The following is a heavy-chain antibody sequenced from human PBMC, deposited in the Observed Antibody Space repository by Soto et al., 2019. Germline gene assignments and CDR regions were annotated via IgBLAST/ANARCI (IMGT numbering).Heavy chain of an antibody. CDR1: GGTFSSYA. CDR2: IIPIFGTA. J-gene: IGHJ4*02. CDR3: ARSLFPNPLIAAAGKFDY. Sequence: QVQLVQSGAEVKKPGSSVKVSCKASGGTFSSYAISWVRQAPGQGLEWMGGIIPIFGTANYAQKFQGRVTITADESTSTDYMELSSLRSEDTAVYYCARSLFPNPLIAAAGKFDYWGQGTLVTVSS. V-gene: IGHV1-69*01. D-gene: IGHD6-13*01.